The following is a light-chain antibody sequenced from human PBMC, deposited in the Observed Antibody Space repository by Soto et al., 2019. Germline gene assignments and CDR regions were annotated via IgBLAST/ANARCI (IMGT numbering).Light chain of an antibody. J-gene: IGLJ2*01. CDR3: AACDDSLSGPV. CDR2: SND. Sequence: QSVLTQPPSASATPGQRVTITCSGGSSNIGSNYVYWYRQYPGTAPKLLIYSNDQRPSGVPDRFSGSKSGTSASLAISGLRSEDEADYYCAACDDSLSGPVFGGGTKLTVL. CDR1: SSNIGSNY. V-gene: IGLV1-47*02.